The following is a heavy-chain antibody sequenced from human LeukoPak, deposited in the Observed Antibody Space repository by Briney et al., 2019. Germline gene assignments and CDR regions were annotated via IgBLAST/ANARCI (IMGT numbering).Heavy chain of an antibody. CDR3: AREVPYDFWSGYYKGLLDY. CDR2: INPNSGGT. CDR1: GYTFTGYY. Sequence: ASVKVSCKASGYTFTGYYMHWVRQAPGQGLEWMGWINPNSGGTNYAQKFQGRVTMTRDTSISTAYMELSRLRSDDTAVYYCAREVPYDFWSGYYKGLLDYWGQGTLVTVSS. J-gene: IGHJ4*02. D-gene: IGHD3-3*01. V-gene: IGHV1-2*02.